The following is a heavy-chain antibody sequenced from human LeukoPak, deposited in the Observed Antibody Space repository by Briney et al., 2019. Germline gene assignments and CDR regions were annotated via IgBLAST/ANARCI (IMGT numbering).Heavy chain of an antibody. CDR2: ISAYNVNT. Sequence: ASVKVSCKPSGYTFTSDGISWGRQAPGQGVEWMGWISAYNVNTNYAQKLRGGVTMTTDTPTSAAYFELRGWRSDTPAVITWPRDLTEMATPDAFDIWGQGTMVTVSS. CDR1: GYTFTSDG. J-gene: IGHJ3*02. CDR3: PRDLTEMATPDAFDI. V-gene: IGHV1-18*01. D-gene: IGHD5-24*01.